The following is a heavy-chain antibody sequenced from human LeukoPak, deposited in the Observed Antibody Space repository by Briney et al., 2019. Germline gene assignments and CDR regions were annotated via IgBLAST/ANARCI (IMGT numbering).Heavy chain of an antibody. CDR3: ARAKTDYGPYYFDY. CDR2: IYYSGST. V-gene: IGHV4-59*01. J-gene: IGHJ4*02. CDR1: GGSNSSYY. D-gene: IGHD4-17*01. Sequence: SETLSLTCTVSGGSNSSYYWSWLRQPPGKGLEWIGYIYYSGSTNYNPSLKSRVTISVDTSKNQFSLKLSSVTAAGTAVYYCARAKTDYGPYYFDYWGQGTLVTVSS.